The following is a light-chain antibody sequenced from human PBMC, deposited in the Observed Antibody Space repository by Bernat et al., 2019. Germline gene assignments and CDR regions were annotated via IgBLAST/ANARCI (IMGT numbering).Light chain of an antibody. CDR2: AAS. J-gene: IGKJ4*01. CDR3: QQSYSISLT. V-gene: IGKV1-39*01. Sequence: DIQMTQSPSSLSASVGDRVTITCRASQSISTYLNWYQHKLGKAPELLIYAASTLQSGVPSRFSASGSGTDFTLTISSLQPEDFATYYCQQSYSISLTFGGGTKVEIK. CDR1: QSISTY.